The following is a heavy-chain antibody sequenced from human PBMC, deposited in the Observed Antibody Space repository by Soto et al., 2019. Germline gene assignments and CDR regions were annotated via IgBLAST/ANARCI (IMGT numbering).Heavy chain of an antibody. V-gene: IGHV3-30-3*01. J-gene: IGHJ6*02. CDR3: AREAPIVVVPAAPYYYYYGMDV. CDR1: GFTFSSYA. CDR2: ISYDGSNK. D-gene: IGHD2-2*01. Sequence: GGSLRLSCAASGFTFSSYAMHWVRQAPGKGLEWVAVISYDGSNKYYADSVKGRFTISRDNSKNTLYLQMNSLRAEDTAVYYCAREAPIVVVPAAPYYYYYGMDVWGQGTTVTVSS.